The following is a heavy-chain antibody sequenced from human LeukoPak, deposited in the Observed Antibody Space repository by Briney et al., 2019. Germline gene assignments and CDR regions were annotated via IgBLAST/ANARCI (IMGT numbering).Heavy chain of an antibody. CDR3: AKDFNLRWFGELGY. J-gene: IGHJ4*02. CDR1: GFTFSSYG. CDR2: ISYDGSNK. D-gene: IGHD3-10*01. V-gene: IGHV3-30*18. Sequence: PGGSLRLSCAASGFTFSSYGMHWVRQAPGKGLEWVAVISYDGSNKYYADSVKGRFTISRDNSKNTLYLQMNSLRAEDTAVYYCAKDFNLRWFGELGYWGQGTLVTVSS.